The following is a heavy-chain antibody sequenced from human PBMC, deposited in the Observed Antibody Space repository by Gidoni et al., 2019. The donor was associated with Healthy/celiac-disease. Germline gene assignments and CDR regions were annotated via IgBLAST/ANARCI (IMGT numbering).Heavy chain of an antibody. CDR1: GGSISSGGYY. Sequence: QVQLQESGPGLVKPSQTLSLTCTVSGGSISSGGYYWRWIRQHPGKGLEWIGYIYYSGSTYYNPSLKSRVTISVDTSKNQFSLKLSSVTAADTAVYYCARGVRGDLRGNYFDYWGQGTLVTVSS. V-gene: IGHV4-31*03. J-gene: IGHJ4*02. D-gene: IGHD2-21*02. CDR3: ARGVRGDLRGNYFDY. CDR2: IYYSGST.